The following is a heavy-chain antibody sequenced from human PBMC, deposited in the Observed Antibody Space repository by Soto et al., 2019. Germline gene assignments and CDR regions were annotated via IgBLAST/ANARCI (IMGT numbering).Heavy chain of an antibody. CDR1: GINYNTYA. CDR2: INAGNGDT. D-gene: IGHD5-12*01. CDR3: ARAISGYVS. V-gene: IGHV1-3*01. Sequence: QVQLVQSGAAMKKPGASVKLSCKTSGINYNTYAIHWVRQAPGQGLEWMGWINAGNGDTRYSQNFQGRVTLTRDTSASTVYMDLDSLKCEDTGVYYCARAISGYVSWGQGTLVTVSS. J-gene: IGHJ4*02.